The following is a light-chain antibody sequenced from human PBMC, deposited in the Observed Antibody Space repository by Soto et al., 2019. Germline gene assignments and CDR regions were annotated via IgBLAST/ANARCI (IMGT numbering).Light chain of an antibody. CDR2: SHS. J-gene: IGLJ3*02. V-gene: IGLV1-44*01. CDR3: AAWDDSLKAWV. Sequence: QSVLTQPPSASGTPGQRVTISCSGASSNIGNNGVNWFQQLPGTAPKLLIYSHSQRPSGVPDRFSGSRSGTSASLAISGLQSEDEADYHCAAWDDSLKAWVFGGGTQLTVL. CDR1: SSNIGNNG.